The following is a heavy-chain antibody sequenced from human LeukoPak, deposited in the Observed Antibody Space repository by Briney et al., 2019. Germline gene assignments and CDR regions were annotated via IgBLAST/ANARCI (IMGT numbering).Heavy chain of an antibody. J-gene: IGHJ6*02. Sequence: GGSLRLSCAASGFTFSSYAMSWVRQAPGKGLEWVPAISGSGGSTYYADSVKGRFTISRDNSKNTLYLQMNSLRAEDTAVYYCAKVKGAYSSSWRTYYYYGMDVWGQGTTVTVSS. CDR3: AKVKGAYSSSWRTYYYYGMDV. D-gene: IGHD6-13*01. CDR1: GFTFSSYA. CDR2: ISGSGGST. V-gene: IGHV3-23*01.